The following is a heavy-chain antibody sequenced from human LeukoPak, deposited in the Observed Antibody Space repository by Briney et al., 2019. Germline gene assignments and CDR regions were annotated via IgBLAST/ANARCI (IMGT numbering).Heavy chain of an antibody. CDR1: GGSISSGGYS. CDR3: ARDKGSGWYWFDP. Sequence: SETLSLTCAVSGGSISSGGYSWSWIRQPPGKGLEWIGYIYYSGSTNYNPSLKSRVTISVDTSKNQFSLKLSSVTAADTAVYYCARDKGSGWYWFDPWGQGTLVTVSS. J-gene: IGHJ5*02. D-gene: IGHD6-19*01. V-gene: IGHV4-61*08. CDR2: IYYSGST.